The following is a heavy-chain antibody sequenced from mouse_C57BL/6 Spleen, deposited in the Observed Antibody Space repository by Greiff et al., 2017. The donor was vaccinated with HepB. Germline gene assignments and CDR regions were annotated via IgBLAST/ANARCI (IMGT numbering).Heavy chain of an antibody. CDR3: TTLYGSRSAY. Sequence: VQLQQSGAELVRPGASVKLSCTASGFNIKDDYMHWVKQRPEQGLEWIGWIDPENGYTEYASKFQGKATITADTSSNTAYLQLSSLTSEDTAVYYCTTLYGSRSAYWGQGTLVTVSA. J-gene: IGHJ3*01. CDR1: GFNIKDDY. CDR2: IDPENGYT. V-gene: IGHV14-4*01. D-gene: IGHD1-1*01.